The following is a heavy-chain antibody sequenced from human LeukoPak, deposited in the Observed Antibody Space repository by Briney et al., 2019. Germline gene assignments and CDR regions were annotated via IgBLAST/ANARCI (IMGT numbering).Heavy chain of an antibody. CDR3: ARPQRPYSSPKSLDY. Sequence: SVKVSCTASGGTFSSYAISWVRQAPGQGLEWMGGIIPIFGTANYAQKFQGRVTITADDSTSTAYMELSSLRSEDTAVYYCARPQRPYSSPKSLDYWGQGTLVTVSS. CDR2: IIPIFGTA. D-gene: IGHD6-13*01. CDR1: GGTFSSYA. V-gene: IGHV1-69*13. J-gene: IGHJ4*02.